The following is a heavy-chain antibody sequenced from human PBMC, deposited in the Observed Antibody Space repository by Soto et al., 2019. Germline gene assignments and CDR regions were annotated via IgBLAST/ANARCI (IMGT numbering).Heavy chain of an antibody. CDR2: ISYDGSNK. CDR1: GFTFSSYG. J-gene: IGHJ4*02. Sequence: QVQLVESGGGVVQPGRSLRLSCAASGFTFSSYGMHWVRQAPGKGLEWVAVISYDGSNKYYADSVKGRFTISRDNSMNTLDLQMNSLRAEDTAVYYCAKDLFGDSYYDSSGYLFDYWGQGTLVTVSS. D-gene: IGHD3-22*01. CDR3: AKDLFGDSYYDSSGYLFDY. V-gene: IGHV3-30*18.